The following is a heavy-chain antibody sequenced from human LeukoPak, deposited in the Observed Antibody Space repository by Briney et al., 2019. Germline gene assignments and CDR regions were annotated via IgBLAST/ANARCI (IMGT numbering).Heavy chain of an antibody. CDR2: IYSGGTI. D-gene: IGHD6-19*01. CDR1: GFTLSSNY. V-gene: IGHV3-53*01. CDR3: ARELSSSAAGTSGVLDS. J-gene: IGHJ4*02. Sequence: GGSLRLSCAASGFTLSSNYMSWVRQAPGKGLGWVSVIYSGGTIYYTDCVKGGFTISRDNSNNKLYLQRKSIDSEDTAVYYCARELSSSAAGTSGVLDSWGQGTLVTVSS.